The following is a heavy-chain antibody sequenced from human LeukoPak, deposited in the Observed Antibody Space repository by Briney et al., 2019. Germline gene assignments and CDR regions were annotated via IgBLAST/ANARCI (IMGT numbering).Heavy chain of an antibody. V-gene: IGHV3-23*01. CDR2: ISGSGGST. CDR3: AKDMRAYSSGWYTHFDF. Sequence: GGSLRLSCAVSGITLSNYGMSWVRQAPGKGLEWVAGISGSGGSTYYAGSVKGRFTISRDNSKNTLNLQMNSLRAEDTAVYYCAKDMRAYSSGWYTHFDFWGQGTLVTVSS. D-gene: IGHD6-19*01. CDR1: GITLSNYG. J-gene: IGHJ4*02.